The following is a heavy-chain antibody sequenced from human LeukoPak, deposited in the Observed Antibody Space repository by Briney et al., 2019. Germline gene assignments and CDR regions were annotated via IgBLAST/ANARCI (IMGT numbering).Heavy chain of an antibody. CDR1: GYSFTNYW. D-gene: IGHD5-12*01. Sequence: GESLKISCKGSGYSFTNYWIGWVRQMPGKGLEWMGIIFPGDSHTRYSPSFQGQVTISADMSISTAYLQWSSLKASDTAMYYCARPSNSGYDFWGQGALVTVSS. V-gene: IGHV5-51*01. CDR3: ARPSNSGYDF. CDR2: IFPGDSHT. J-gene: IGHJ4*02.